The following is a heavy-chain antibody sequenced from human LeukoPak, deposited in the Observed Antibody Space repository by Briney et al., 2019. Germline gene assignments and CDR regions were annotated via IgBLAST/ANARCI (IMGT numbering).Heavy chain of an antibody. CDR3: ARYYDSSGFDLAAGYFQH. CDR2: IIPILGIA. CDR1: GGTFSSYA. D-gene: IGHD3-22*01. Sequence: GASVKVSCKASGGTFSSYAISWVRQAPGQGLEWMGRIIPILGIANYAQKFQGRVTITADKSTSTAYMELSSLRSEDTAVYYCARYYDSSGFDLAAGYFQHWGQGTLVTVSS. J-gene: IGHJ1*01. V-gene: IGHV1-69*04.